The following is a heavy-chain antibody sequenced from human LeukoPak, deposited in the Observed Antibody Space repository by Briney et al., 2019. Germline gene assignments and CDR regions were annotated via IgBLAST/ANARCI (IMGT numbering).Heavy chain of an antibody. Sequence: PGRSLRLSCAASGFTFDDYAMHWVQQAPRKGLDGVSGMSWNSGRIGYADSVKGRFTISRDNAKNSLYLQVHRLRAEHTALYSCAKDIAIFGPQHYYGMDVWGQATTVTVPS. D-gene: IGHD3-3*01. CDR1: GFTFDDYA. CDR3: AKDIAIFGPQHYYGMDV. CDR2: MSWNSGRI. J-gene: IGHJ6*02. V-gene: IGHV3-9*01.